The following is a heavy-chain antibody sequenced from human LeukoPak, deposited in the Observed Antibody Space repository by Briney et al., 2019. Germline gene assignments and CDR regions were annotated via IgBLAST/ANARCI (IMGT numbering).Heavy chain of an antibody. CDR3: ARVDYDFWSGYWGVDY. V-gene: IGHV3-48*03. D-gene: IGHD3-3*01. CDR1: GFTFSSYE. CDR2: ISSSGNTI. J-gene: IGHJ4*02. Sequence: GGSLRLSCAASGFTFSSYEMNWVRQAPGKGLEWVSYISSSGNTIYYADSVKGRFTISRDNAKNSLYLQMNSLRAEDTAVYYCARVDYDFWSGYWGVDYWGQGTLVTVSS.